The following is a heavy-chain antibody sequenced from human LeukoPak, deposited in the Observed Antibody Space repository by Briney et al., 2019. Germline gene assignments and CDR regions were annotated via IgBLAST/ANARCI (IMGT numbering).Heavy chain of an antibody. D-gene: IGHD6-19*01. V-gene: IGHV3-7*01. CDR1: GFSLTTYW. J-gene: IGHJ5*02. CDR3: TAVDGP. CDR2: IKPDGRGT. Sequence: GGSLRLSCATSGFSLTTYWMSWVRQAPGKGLEWVANIKPDGRGTFYVDSVKGRFTISRDNAKNSVYLQMNSLGEKDTAVYYCTAVDGPWGQGTPVTVSS.